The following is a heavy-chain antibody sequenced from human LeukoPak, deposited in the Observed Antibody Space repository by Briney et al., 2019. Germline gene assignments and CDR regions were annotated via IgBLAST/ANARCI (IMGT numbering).Heavy chain of an antibody. CDR3: ARGRSAYSGSYYWYY. J-gene: IGHJ4*02. CDR1: GGSINSSNW. Sequence: SGTLSLTCAVFGGSINSSNWWSWVRQPPGKGLEWIGEIYHSGSTNYNASLKSRVTISVDKSKNQFSLKLSSVTAADTAVYYCARGRSAYSGSYYWYYWGQGTLVTVSS. V-gene: IGHV4-4*02. CDR2: IYHSGST. D-gene: IGHD1-26*01.